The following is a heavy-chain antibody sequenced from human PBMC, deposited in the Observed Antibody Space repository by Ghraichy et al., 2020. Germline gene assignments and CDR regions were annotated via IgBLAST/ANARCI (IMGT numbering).Heavy chain of an antibody. Sequence: ASVKVSCKASGYTFTSYGISWVRQAPGQGLEWMGWISAYNGNTNYAQKLQGRVTMTTDTSTSTAYMELRSLRSDDTAVYYCARDLVGIAARPGPSTLWGQGTLVTVSS. CDR3: ARDLVGIAARPGPSTL. CDR2: ISAYNGNT. V-gene: IGHV1-18*04. D-gene: IGHD6-6*01. CDR1: GYTFTSYG. J-gene: IGHJ4*02.